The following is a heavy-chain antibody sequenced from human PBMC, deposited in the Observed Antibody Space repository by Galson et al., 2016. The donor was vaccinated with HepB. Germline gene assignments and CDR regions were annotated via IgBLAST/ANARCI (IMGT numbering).Heavy chain of an antibody. CDR2: IRDSGA. J-gene: IGHJ4*02. CDR3: AKSIRPTWNELDY. D-gene: IGHD1-1*01. V-gene: IGHV3-23*01. Sequence: SLRLSCAASGLTVSGYVMTWVRQAPGQGLEWVSAIRDSGAFYADSVKGRFTISRDDSKNTLYLQMNSLRAEDTAVYYCAKSIRPTWNELDYWGQGSLVTVSS. CDR1: GLTVSGYV.